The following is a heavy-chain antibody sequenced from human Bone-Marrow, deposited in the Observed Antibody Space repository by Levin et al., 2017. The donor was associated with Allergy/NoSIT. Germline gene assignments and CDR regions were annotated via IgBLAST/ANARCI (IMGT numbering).Heavy chain of an antibody. J-gene: IGHJ6*02. CDR3: AREEYNFGYVYSYFYGMDV. CDR2: ISFDGSNK. V-gene: IGHV3-30*01. D-gene: IGHD5-18*01. CDR1: GFAFNTYA. Sequence: PGGSLRLSCAASGFAFNTYAMHWVRQAPGKGLEWVTFISFDGSNKNYADSVKGRFTISRDNSKNTLYLQMNSLRGEDTAVYFCAREEYNFGYVYSYFYGMDVWGQGTTVTVSS.